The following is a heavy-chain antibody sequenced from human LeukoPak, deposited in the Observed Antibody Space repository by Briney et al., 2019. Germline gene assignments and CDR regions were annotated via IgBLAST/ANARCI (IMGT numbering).Heavy chain of an antibody. CDR3: AKDGRQRKTYFYGSGSANGFDI. Sequence: GGSLRLSCAAFGFTFSSYGMHWVRQAPGKGLEWVAFMRSDGDYKYYADSVKGRFTISRDSSKNTLYLQMDSLRAEDTAVYYCAKDGRQRKTYFYGSGSANGFDIWGQGTMVTVSS. CDR2: MRSDGDYK. D-gene: IGHD3-10*01. CDR1: GFTFSSYG. V-gene: IGHV3-30*02. J-gene: IGHJ3*02.